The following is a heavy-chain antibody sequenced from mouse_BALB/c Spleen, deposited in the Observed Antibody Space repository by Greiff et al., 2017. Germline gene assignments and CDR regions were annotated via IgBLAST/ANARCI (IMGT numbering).Heavy chain of an antibody. D-gene: IGHD2-10*02. J-gene: IGHJ2*01. CDR2: ISSGGST. V-gene: IGHV5-6-5*01. CDR1: GFTFSSYA. CDR3: ARKYGNYGGLDY. Sequence: EVMLVESGGGLVKPGGSLKLSCAASGFTFSSYAMSWVRQTPEKRLEWVASISSGGSTYYPDSVKGRFTISRDNARNILYLQMSSLRSEDTAMYYGARKYGNYGGLDYWGQGTTLTVSS.